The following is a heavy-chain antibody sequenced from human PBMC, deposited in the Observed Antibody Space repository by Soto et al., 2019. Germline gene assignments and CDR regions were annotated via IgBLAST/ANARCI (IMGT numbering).Heavy chain of an antibody. D-gene: IGHD3-10*01. J-gene: IGHJ6*02. CDR3: ASLLVLWFGELPRLDYYGMDV. CDR1: GGSISSYY. CDR2: IYYSGST. Sequence: QVQLQESGPGLVKPSETLSLTCTVSGGSISSYYWSWIRQPPGKGLEWIGYIYYSGSTNYNPSLKSRVSIAVDTSKNQSSLKLSSVTAADTAVYYCASLLVLWFGELPRLDYYGMDVWGQGTTVTVSS. V-gene: IGHV4-59*08.